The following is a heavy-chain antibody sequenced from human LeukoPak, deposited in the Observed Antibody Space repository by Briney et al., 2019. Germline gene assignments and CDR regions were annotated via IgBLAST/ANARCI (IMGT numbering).Heavy chain of an antibody. V-gene: IGHV3-30-3*01. CDR1: GFAFTTFA. J-gene: IGHJ3*02. D-gene: IGHD3-22*01. Sequence: PGGSLRLSCKLSGFAFTTFALSWVRQAPGKGLEWVAVISYDGSNKYYADSVKGRFTISRDNSKNTLYLQMNSLRAEDTAVYYCARPMIVVVSDAFDIWGQGTMVTVSS. CDR2: ISYDGSNK. CDR3: ARPMIVVVSDAFDI.